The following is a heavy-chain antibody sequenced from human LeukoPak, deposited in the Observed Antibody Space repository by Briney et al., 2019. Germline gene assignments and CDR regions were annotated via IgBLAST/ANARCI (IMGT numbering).Heavy chain of an antibody. CDR1: GDSISSGDYY. CDR2: ISSSGST. J-gene: IGHJ3*02. CDR3: ARRPYSYDSSGAFDI. D-gene: IGHD3-22*01. V-gene: IGHV4-61*02. Sequence: TLSLTCTVSGDSISSGDYYWSWIRQPAGKGLEWIGRISSSGSTNYNPSLKSRVTISVDTSKNQFSLKLSSVTAADTAVYFCARRPYSYDSSGAFDIWGQGTMVTVSS.